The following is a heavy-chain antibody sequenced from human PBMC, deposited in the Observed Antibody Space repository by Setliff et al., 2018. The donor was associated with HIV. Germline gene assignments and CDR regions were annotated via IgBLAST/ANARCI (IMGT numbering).Heavy chain of an antibody. D-gene: IGHD3-22*01. CDR2: MNPNSGNT. CDR1: GCTFSSND. V-gene: IGHV1-8*01. CDR3: ARARRDSYDRGRRNHYYIDV. J-gene: IGHJ6*03. Sequence: ASVKVSCKASGCTFSSNDINWVRQATGQGLEWMGWMNPNSGNTGYAQKFQGRVTMTRDTSISTAYMELNNLKFEDTAVYYCARARRDSYDRGRRNHYYIDVWGKGTTVTVSS.